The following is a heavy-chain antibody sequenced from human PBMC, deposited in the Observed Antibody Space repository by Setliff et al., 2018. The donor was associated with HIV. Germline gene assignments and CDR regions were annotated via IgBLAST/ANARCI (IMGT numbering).Heavy chain of an antibody. J-gene: IGHJ4*02. V-gene: IGHV1-69*13. D-gene: IGHD5-12*01. CDR2: IIPIFGTA. CDR3: ARGDGYNGFLEDY. CDR1: GGTFSSYA. Sequence: SVKVSCKASGGTFSSYAISWVRQAPGQGLEWMGGIIPIFGTANYAQKFRGRVTITADESTSTAYMELSSLRSEDTAVYYCARGDGYNGFLEDYWGQGTLVTVSS.